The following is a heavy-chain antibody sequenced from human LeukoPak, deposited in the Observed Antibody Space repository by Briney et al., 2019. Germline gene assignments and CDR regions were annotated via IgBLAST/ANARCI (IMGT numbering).Heavy chain of an antibody. CDR1: RGSLSSGDYY. CDR3: ARVDTAMDTFDY. V-gene: IGHV4-30-4*08. Sequence: SQTLSLTCTVSRGSLSSGDYYWGWIRQPPGKGLGWIGYIYYSGSTSYNPSLKSPVTISVDTSKNQFSLKLSSVTAADTAVYYCARVDTAMDTFDYWGQGTLVTVSS. CDR2: IYYSGST. D-gene: IGHD5-18*01. J-gene: IGHJ4*02.